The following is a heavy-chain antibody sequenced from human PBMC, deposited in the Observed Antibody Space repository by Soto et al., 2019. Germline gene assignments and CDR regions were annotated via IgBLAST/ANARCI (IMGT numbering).Heavy chain of an antibody. J-gene: IGHJ4*02. Sequence: GASVKVSCKASGYTFIDYSITWVRQAPGQGLEWMGWISAANANTEYAQKFQGRVTMTIGTSTGTAYMELRSLRSDDTAMYFCAREGLTSGYTFAFWGQGTLVTVSS. V-gene: IGHV1-18*04. CDR1: GYTFIDYS. CDR2: ISAANANT. D-gene: IGHD2-2*02. CDR3: AREGLTSGYTFAF.